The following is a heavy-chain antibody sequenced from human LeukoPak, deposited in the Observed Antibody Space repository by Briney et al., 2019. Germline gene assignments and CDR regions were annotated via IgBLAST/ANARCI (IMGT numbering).Heavy chain of an antibody. CDR2: IIPIFGTA. Sequence: GASVKVSCKASGGTFSSYAISWVRQAPGQGLEWMGGIIPIFGTANYARKFQGRVTITADESTSTAYMELSSLRSEDTAVYYCARDEGYCSSTSCYGTYWGQGTLVTVSS. V-gene: IGHV1-69*13. J-gene: IGHJ4*02. CDR1: GGTFSSYA. D-gene: IGHD2-2*01. CDR3: ARDEGYCSSTSCYGTY.